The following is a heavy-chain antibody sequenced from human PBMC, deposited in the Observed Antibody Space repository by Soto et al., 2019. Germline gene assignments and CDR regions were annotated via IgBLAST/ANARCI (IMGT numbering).Heavy chain of an antibody. Sequence: EVQLLESGGGLVQPGESLKLACAASGFPFSNYAMSWVRQAPGKGLEWVSTTGGGIGPYYADSVKGRFTISRDNSKNTLYLQMNSLRAEDTAIYYCAKMPDGVNSNSPYCWGPGTRVTVSS. CDR1: GFPFSNYA. CDR2: TGGGIGP. CDR3: AKMPDGVNSNSPYC. V-gene: IGHV3-23*01. J-gene: IGHJ4*02. D-gene: IGHD4-4*01.